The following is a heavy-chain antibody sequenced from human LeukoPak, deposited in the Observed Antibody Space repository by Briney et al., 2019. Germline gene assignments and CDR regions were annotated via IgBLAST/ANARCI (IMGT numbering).Heavy chain of an antibody. Sequence: PGGSLRLSCAASGFTFSSYWMSWVRQAPGKGLEWVANIKQDGSEKYYVDSVKGRFTISRDNVKNSLYLQMNSLRAEDTAVYYCARVWGDYDILTGYLDYWGQGTLVTVSS. V-gene: IGHV3-7*01. D-gene: IGHD3-9*01. CDR3: ARVWGDYDILTGYLDY. J-gene: IGHJ4*02. CDR1: GFTFSSYW. CDR2: IKQDGSEK.